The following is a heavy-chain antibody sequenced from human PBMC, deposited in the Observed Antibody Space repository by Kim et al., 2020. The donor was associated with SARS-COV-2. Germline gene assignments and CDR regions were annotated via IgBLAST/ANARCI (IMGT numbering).Heavy chain of an antibody. CDR1: GFTFSSYS. Sequence: GGSLRLSCAASGFTFSSYSMNWVRQAPGKGLEWVSSISSSSSYIYYADSVKGRFTISRDNAKNSLYLQMNSLRAEDTAVYYCARSPGEWELLGAFDIWGQGTMVTVSS. V-gene: IGHV3-21*01. CDR2: ISSSSSYI. CDR3: ARSPGEWELLGAFDI. J-gene: IGHJ3*02. D-gene: IGHD1-26*01.